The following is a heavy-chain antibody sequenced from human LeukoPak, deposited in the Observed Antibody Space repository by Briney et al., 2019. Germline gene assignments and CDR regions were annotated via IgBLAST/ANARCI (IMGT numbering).Heavy chain of an antibody. CDR2: ISYDGSNK. D-gene: IGHD2-2*03. CDR1: GFTFSSYG. CDR3: ARVDV. J-gene: IGHJ4*02. V-gene: IGHV3-30*04. Sequence: GRSLRLSCAASGFTFSSYGMPWVRQAPGKGLEWVAVISYDGSNKYYADSVKGRFTISRDNSKNTPYLQMNSLRAEDTAVYYCARVDVWGQGTLVTVSS.